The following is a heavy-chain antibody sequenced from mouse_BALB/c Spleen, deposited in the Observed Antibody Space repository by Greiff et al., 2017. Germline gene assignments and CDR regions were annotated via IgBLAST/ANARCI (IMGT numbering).Heavy chain of an antibody. Sequence: VQLHQPGAELVKPGTSVKLSCKASGYNFTSYWINWVKLRPGQGLEWIGDIYPGSGSTNYNEKFKSKATLTVDTSSSTAYMQLSSLASEDSALYYCASKYGNYNYAMDYWGQGTSVTVSS. D-gene: IGHD2-10*02. CDR3: ASKYGNYNYAMDY. J-gene: IGHJ4*01. CDR1: GYNFTSYW. V-gene: IGHV1-55*01. CDR2: IYPGSGST.